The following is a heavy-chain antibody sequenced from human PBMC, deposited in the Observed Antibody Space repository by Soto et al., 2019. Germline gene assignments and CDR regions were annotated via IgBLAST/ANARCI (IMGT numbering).Heavy chain of an antibody. V-gene: IGHV4-59*01. CDR3: ARVWRDGYKRHFDF. Sequence: SETLSLTCTVSVVSITSYFWSWIRHTPGKGLDWIGSISFSGATYSNPSLKGRAALSVDTSENHLSLTLNSVTSADTAVYFCARVWRDGYKRHFDFWGQGNQVTVPS. D-gene: IGHD3-3*01. J-gene: IGHJ4*02. CDR2: ISFSGAT. CDR1: VVSITSYF.